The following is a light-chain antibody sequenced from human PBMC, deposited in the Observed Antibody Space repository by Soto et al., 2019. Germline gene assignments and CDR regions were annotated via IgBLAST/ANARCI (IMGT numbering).Light chain of an antibody. V-gene: IGKV3-20*01. Sequence: EIVLTQSPDTLSLSPGERATLSCRTSQNVNSNFLAWYQQKPGQAPRLLFYDASTRAAGVPDRFRGGRSGTDLALSLSRLEPGDFGIYYCQQYGRATLLTVFGQ. J-gene: IGKJ2*01. CDR3: QQYGRATLLTV. CDR1: QNVNSNF. CDR2: DAS.